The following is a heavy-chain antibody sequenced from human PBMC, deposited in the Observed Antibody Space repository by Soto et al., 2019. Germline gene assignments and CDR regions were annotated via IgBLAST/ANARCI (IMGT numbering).Heavy chain of an antibody. CDR3: ARVPRAGGLQTYYDFWSGYLSGSTDYYYYYMDV. J-gene: IGHJ6*03. D-gene: IGHD3-3*01. CDR2: INHRGST. CDR1: GGSFSGYY. Sequence: SETLSLTCAVYGGSFSGYYWSWIRQPPGKGLEWIGEINHRGSTNYNPSLKSRVTISVDTSKNQFSLKLSSVTAADTAVYYCARVPRAGGLQTYYDFWSGYLSGSTDYYYYYMDVWGKGTTVTVSS. V-gene: IGHV4-34*01.